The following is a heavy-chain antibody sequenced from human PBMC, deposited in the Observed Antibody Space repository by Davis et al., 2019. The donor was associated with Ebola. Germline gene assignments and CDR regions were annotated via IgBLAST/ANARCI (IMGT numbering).Heavy chain of an antibody. CDR2: IYNSGYT. CDR1: GGSITTDNY. Sequence: LRLSCTVSGGSITTDNYWTWIRQPPGKGLEWIGHIYNSGYTFYTPSLKSRLIMSISTSENRFSLKLNSVTAADTADYYCARVWGGSYYPAFDLWGQGILVTVSS. CDR3: ARVWGGSYYPAFDL. J-gene: IGHJ4*02. D-gene: IGHD1-26*01. V-gene: IGHV4-30-4*01.